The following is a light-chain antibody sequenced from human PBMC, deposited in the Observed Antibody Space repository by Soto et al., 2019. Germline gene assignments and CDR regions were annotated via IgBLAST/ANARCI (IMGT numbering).Light chain of an antibody. CDR1: QSVSSSY. CDR2: GAS. Sequence: EIVLTQSPGTLSLSPGERATLSCRASQSVSSSYLAWYQQKPGQAPRLLIYGASSRATGIPDRFSGSGSGTDFTLTISRLEPEDFAVYYCQQYGSSFLFSQGTKLQIK. J-gene: IGKJ2*01. V-gene: IGKV3-20*01. CDR3: QQYGSSFL.